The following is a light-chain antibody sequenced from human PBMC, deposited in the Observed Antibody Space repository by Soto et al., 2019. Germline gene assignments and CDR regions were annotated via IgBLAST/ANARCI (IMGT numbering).Light chain of an antibody. J-gene: IGLJ1*01. CDR1: SSDIGAYDY. CDR3: FSSTTTSTHV. V-gene: IGLV2-14*01. Sequence: QSALTQPASLSGSPGQSITISCTGTSSDIGAYDYVSWFQQHPGKAPKLMISEVNNRPSGVSNRFSGSKSGNTAYLTISGLQVEDEDEYFCFSSTTTSTHVFGTGTKLTVL. CDR2: EVN.